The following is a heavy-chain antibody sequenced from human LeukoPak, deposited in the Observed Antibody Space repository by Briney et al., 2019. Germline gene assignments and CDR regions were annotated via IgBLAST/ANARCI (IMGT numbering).Heavy chain of an antibody. V-gene: IGHV3-53*01. D-gene: IGHD1-26*01. J-gene: IGHJ3*02. Sequence: GGSLRLSCVASGFTVSSSYMSWVRQAPGKGLEWVSLIYSGGSTYYADSVKGRFTISRDNSKNTLYLQMNSLRAEDTAVYYCARDLIVGANHDAFDIWGQGTMVTVSS. CDR3: ARDLIVGANHDAFDI. CDR2: IYSGGST. CDR1: GFTVSSSY.